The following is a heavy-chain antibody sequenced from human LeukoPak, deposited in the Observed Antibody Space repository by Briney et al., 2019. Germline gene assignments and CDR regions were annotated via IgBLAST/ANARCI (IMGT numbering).Heavy chain of an antibody. CDR1: GYSISSGYY. J-gene: IGHJ6*04. Sequence: SETLSLTCAVSGYSISSGYYWGWIRQPPGKGLEWIGSIYHSGSTYYNPSLKSRVTISVDTSKNQFSLKLSSVTAADTAVYYCARDSSSWCAYYYGMDVWGKGTTVTVSS. D-gene: IGHD6-13*01. CDR2: IYHSGST. V-gene: IGHV4-38-2*02. CDR3: ARDSSSWCAYYYGMDV.